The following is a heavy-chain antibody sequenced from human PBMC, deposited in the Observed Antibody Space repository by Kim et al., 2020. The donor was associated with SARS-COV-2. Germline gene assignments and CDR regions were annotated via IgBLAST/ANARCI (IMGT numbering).Heavy chain of an antibody. D-gene: IGHD3-3*01. V-gene: IGHV4-34*01. CDR2: INHSGST. J-gene: IGHJ5*02. CDR3: ASIRVHTIFGVVASSYNWFDP. Sequence: SETLSLTCAVYGGSCSGYYWSWIRQPPGKWLEWIGEINHSGSTNYNPSLKSRVTISVDTSKNQFSLKLSSVTAADTAVYYCASIRVHTIFGVVASSYNWFDPWGQGTLVTVSS. CDR1: GGSCSGYY.